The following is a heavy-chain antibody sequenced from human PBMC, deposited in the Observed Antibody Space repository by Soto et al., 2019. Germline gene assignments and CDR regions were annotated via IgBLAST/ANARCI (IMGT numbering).Heavy chain of an antibody. D-gene: IGHD3-3*02. CDR1: GFTFSSYW. CDR2: INSDGSST. CDR3: ARHLAGNRDD. J-gene: IGHJ4*01. Sequence: EVQLVESGGGLVQTGGSLRLSCAASGFTFSSYWMHWVRKAPGKGLVWFSRINSDGSSTSYVDSVKGRFTIFRDNAKTTLYLQMTRLRAEGTVVYYCARHLAGNRDDWGHGTLVTVSS. V-gene: IGHV3-74*01.